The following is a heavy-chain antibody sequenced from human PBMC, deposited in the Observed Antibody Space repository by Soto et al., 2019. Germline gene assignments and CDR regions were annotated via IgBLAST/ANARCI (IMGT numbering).Heavy chain of an antibody. CDR2: ISNNGAHT. Sequence: GGSQRLSWAASGFNFRDYERHWVRQAPGKGLEYVSGISNNGAHTDYAKSVKGRFTISRDNSENTLYLQMGSLRAEDMALYYCARRGYGSRWPNVYMDVWGKGTTVTVSS. CDR1: GFNFRDYE. V-gene: IGHV3-64*01. J-gene: IGHJ6*03. CDR3: ARRGYGSRWPNVYMDV. D-gene: IGHD6-13*01.